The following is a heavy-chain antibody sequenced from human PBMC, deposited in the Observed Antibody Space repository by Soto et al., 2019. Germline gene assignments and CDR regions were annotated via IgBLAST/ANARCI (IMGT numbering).Heavy chain of an antibody. J-gene: IGHJ5*02. D-gene: IGHD3-3*01. CDR1: GFTFSSYS. V-gene: IGHV3-48*01. CDR3: ARGDYDFWSGSGYGNWFDP. CDR2: ISSSSSTI. Sequence: PGGSLRLSCAASGFTFSSYSMNWVRQAPGKGLEWVSYISSSSSTIYYADSVKGRFTISRDNAKNSLYLQMNSLRAEDTAVYYCARGDYDFWSGSGYGNWFDPWGQGTLVTVS.